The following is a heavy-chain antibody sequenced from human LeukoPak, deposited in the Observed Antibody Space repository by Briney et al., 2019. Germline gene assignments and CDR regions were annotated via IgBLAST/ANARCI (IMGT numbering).Heavy chain of an antibody. D-gene: IGHD3-3*01. Sequence: GGSLRLSCAASGFTFTIFGLNWVRQAPGKGPEWVSYIDARSGITYYADSVQGRFTISRDDARESVFLQMDGLRVDDTAVSYCARTYDFGRGPPGDAFDNWGPGTWVIVSA. V-gene: IGHV3-48*01. J-gene: IGHJ3*02. CDR2: IDARSGIT. CDR1: GFTFTIFG. CDR3: ARTYDFGRGPPGDAFDN.